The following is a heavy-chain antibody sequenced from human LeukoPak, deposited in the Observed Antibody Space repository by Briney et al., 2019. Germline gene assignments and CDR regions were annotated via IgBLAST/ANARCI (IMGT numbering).Heavy chain of an antibody. D-gene: IGHD6-19*01. CDR2: IKQDGSEK. Sequence: PGGSLRLSCAASGFTFSNYWINWVRQAPGKGPEWVANIKQDGSEKYYVDSVKGRFTISRDNAKNSLYLQMNSLRAEDTAVYYCARDSAGYSSGWSPPSDAFGIWGQGTMITVSS. CDR1: GFTFSNYW. CDR3: ARDSAGYSSGWSPPSDAFGI. J-gene: IGHJ3*02. V-gene: IGHV3-7*01.